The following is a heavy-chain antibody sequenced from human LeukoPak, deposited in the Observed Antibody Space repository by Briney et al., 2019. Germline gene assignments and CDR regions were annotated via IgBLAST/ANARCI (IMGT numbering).Heavy chain of an antibody. CDR3: ARGTESSGYYSTGC. J-gene: IGHJ4*02. V-gene: IGHV3-53*01. D-gene: IGHD3-22*01. Sequence: GGSLRLSCAASGFTVSSNYMSWVRQAPGKGLEWVSVIYSGGSTHYADSVKGRFTISRDNSKNTLYLQMNSLRAEDTAVYYCARGTESSGYYSTGCWGQGTLVTVSS. CDR2: IYSGGST. CDR1: GFTVSSNY.